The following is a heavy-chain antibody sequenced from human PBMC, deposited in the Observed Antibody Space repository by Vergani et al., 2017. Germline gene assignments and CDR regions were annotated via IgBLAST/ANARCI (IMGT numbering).Heavy chain of an antibody. CDR3: ASVVADGSGSYYLLYGAFDI. CDR2: IQQDGSET. Sequence: EVQLVESGGGLVQPGGSLRLSCAASGFTFSSYWMSGVRQAPGTGLEWVANIQQDGSETYYVDSVQGRFTISIDNAKNSMYLQMNSLRAEDTAVYYCASVVADGSGSYYLLYGAFDIWGQGTMVTVSS. J-gene: IGHJ3*02. V-gene: IGHV3-7*03. CDR1: GFTFSSYW. D-gene: IGHD3-10*01.